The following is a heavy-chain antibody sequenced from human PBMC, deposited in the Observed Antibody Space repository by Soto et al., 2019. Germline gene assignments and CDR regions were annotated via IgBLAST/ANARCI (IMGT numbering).Heavy chain of an antibody. Sequence: GESCKIACQGSAYIFTKSGVSWVRQMPGKGLEWMARIDPSDSYSDYSPSFRGHVTMSVDKSTSTVHLQWTSLEASDTAIYYCARFD. CDR2: IDPSDSYS. CDR3: ARFD. V-gene: IGHV5-10-1*01. J-gene: IGHJ3*02. CDR1: AYIFTKSG.